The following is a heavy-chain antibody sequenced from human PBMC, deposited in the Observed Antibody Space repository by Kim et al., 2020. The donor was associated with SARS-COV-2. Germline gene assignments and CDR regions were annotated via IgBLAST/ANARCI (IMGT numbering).Heavy chain of an antibody. CDR1: GFTFGDYA. J-gene: IGHJ3*02. Sequence: GGSLRLSCTASGFTFGDYAMSWLRQAPGKGLEWVGFIRSKAYGGTTEYAASVKGRFTISRDDSKSIAYLQMNSLKTEDTAVYYCTRSSDYDDAFDIWGQGTMVTVSS. D-gene: IGHD4-17*01. V-gene: IGHV3-49*03. CDR2: IRSKAYGGTT. CDR3: TRSSDYDDAFDI.